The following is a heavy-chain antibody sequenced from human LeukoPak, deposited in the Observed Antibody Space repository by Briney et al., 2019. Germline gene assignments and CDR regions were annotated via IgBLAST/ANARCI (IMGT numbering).Heavy chain of an antibody. CDR2: IYYSGST. D-gene: IGHD1-7*01. Sequence: SETLSLTRTVSGGSISSYYWSWIRQPPGKGLEWIGYIYYSGSTYYNPSLKSRVTISVDTSKNQFSLKRSSVTAADTAVYYCARETTHYYYMDFWGKGTTVTVSS. V-gene: IGHV4-59*08. J-gene: IGHJ6*03. CDR3: ARETTHYYYMDF. CDR1: GGSISSYY.